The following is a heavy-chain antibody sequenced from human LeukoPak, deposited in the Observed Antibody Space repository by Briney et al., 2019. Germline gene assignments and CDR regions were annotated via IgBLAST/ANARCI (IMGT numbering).Heavy chain of an antibody. D-gene: IGHD3-3*01. CDR2: ISSSSSYI. CDR3: AREGAGYYDFWSGYFNYYYYMDV. J-gene: IGHJ6*03. CDR1: GFTFSSYS. V-gene: IGHV3-21*01. Sequence: PGGSLRLSCAASGFTFSSYSMNWVRQAPGKGLEWVSSISSSSSYIYCADSVKGRFTISRDNAKNSLYLQMNSLRAEDTAVYYCAREGAGYYDFWSGYFNYYYYMDVWGKGTTVTVSS.